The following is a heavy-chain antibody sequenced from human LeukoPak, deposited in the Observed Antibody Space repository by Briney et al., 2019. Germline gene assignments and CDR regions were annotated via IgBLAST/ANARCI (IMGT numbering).Heavy chain of an antibody. CDR3: EIRARFDCDGSGYLYPLDY. Sequence: GESLKISCKGSGYSFTSFWIGWVRQMPGKGLERMGIIYPGDSDTRYSPSFQGQVPISADQSISTAYLQWSSLKASNAAENYLEIRARFDCDGSGYLYPLDYWGQGTLVTVSS. CDR1: GYSFTSFW. D-gene: IGHD3-22*01. V-gene: IGHV5-51*03. J-gene: IGHJ4*02. CDR2: IYPGDSDT.